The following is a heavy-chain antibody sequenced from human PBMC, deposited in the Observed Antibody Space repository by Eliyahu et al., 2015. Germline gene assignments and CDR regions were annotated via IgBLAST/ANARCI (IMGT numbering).Heavy chain of an antibody. Sequence: QVQLVQSGAEVKKPGSSVKVSCKASGXTFSSYXISWVRQAPGQGLXWMGGIIPXFGTXNYAQKFQGRVTITADESTSTAYMELSSLRSEDTAVYYCARGPERGKLFDYWGQGTLVTVSS. J-gene: IGHJ4*02. CDR2: IIPXFGTX. D-gene: IGHD1-1*01. CDR3: ARGPERGKLFDY. CDR1: GXTFSSYX. V-gene: IGHV1-69*01.